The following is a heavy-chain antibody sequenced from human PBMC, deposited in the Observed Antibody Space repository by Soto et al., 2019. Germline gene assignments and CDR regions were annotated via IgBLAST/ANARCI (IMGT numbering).Heavy chain of an antibody. Sequence: EVQLLESGGGLVQPGESLRLSCAASGFTFSSYAMSWVRQAPGKGLEWVSTISGSGGGTYYADSVKGRFTISRDNFKNTLDLQMNSLRVEDTAVYYCARGDRPFDYWGQGTLVTVSS. CDR1: GFTFSSYA. D-gene: IGHD3-16*01. J-gene: IGHJ4*02. CDR2: ISGSGGGT. CDR3: ARGDRPFDY. V-gene: IGHV3-23*01.